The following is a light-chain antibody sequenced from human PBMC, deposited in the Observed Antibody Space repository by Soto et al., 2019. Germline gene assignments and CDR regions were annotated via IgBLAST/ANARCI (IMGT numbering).Light chain of an antibody. CDR3: QQYDDLPYT. V-gene: IGKV1-33*01. Sequence: DIQMTQSPSSLSASVGDRVTITCQASQDISKYLSWYQHKPGKAPKLLIYDASNLGTGVPSRFRGSGSGTGFTFTISGLQPEDIATYYCQQYDDLPYTFGQGNKLEIK. CDR2: DAS. J-gene: IGKJ2*01. CDR1: QDISKY.